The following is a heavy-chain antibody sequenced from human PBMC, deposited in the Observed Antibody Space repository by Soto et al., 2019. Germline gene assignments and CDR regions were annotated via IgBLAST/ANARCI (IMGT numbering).Heavy chain of an antibody. V-gene: IGHV3-30*18. CDR1: GFTFTSYG. J-gene: IGHJ4*02. D-gene: IGHD6-19*01. CDR2: ISYDGSNK. Sequence: QVQLVESRGGVVQPGRSLRLSCEASGFTFTSYGMHWVRQAPGKGLEWVAGISYDGSNKYYADSVKGRFTISRDNSENTLYLQMNSLRADDTALYYCAKDHSSGWFDFWGQGTLVTVSS. CDR3: AKDHSSGWFDF.